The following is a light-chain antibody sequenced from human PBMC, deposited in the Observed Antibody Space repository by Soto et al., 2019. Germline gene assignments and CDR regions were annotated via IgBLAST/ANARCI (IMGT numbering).Light chain of an antibody. Sequence: EIVLTQSPGTLSLSPGERATLSCRASQSVSSSSLAWYQQKPGQAPRLLIYGASSRATGIPDRFSGSGSGTDFTLTISRLEPEDFAVYYCQQYGSSPPITCGQGTRLEIK. CDR3: QQYGSSPPIT. V-gene: IGKV3-20*01. CDR1: QSVSSSS. J-gene: IGKJ5*01. CDR2: GAS.